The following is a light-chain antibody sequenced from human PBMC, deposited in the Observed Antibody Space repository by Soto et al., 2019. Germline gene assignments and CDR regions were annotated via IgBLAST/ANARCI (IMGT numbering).Light chain of an antibody. J-gene: IGKJ1*01. Sequence: DIKMTQSPSTLSASPGDRVIITCRASQSINEWLAWYQQRPGEAPKLLIYQASHLQSGVPSRFSGSGSETEFSLTISSLQPADFATYYCQHYSHYPWTFGQGTKVEIK. CDR1: QSINEW. V-gene: IGKV1-5*03. CDR2: QAS. CDR3: QHYSHYPWT.